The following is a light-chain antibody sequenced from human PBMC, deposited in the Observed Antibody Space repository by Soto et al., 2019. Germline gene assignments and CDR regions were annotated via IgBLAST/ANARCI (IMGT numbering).Light chain of an antibody. V-gene: IGKV3-20*01. CDR3: QQYGTSPWT. CDR2: VAS. CDR1: QNIDSSF. J-gene: IGKJ1*01. Sequence: EIVLTQSPGTLSLSPGERATLSCRASQNIDSSFLAWYQQKPGQAPRFLFYVASTRATGIPARFSASGSGTDFTLSISSVEPEDFAVYYCQQYGTSPWTFGQGTKVEIK.